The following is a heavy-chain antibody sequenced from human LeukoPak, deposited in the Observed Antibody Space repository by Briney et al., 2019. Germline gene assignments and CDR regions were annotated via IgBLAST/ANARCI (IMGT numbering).Heavy chain of an antibody. CDR1: GFIFNDYA. J-gene: IGHJ4*02. Sequence: GGSLSLSCAVSGFIFNDYALHWVRQVPGKGLEWLSFSGWTGIVTDYGDSVKGRFTISRDDSKNSLYLQMHSLRSEDSALYYCVRSRAASLGYFDSWGQGTLVTVSS. CDR3: VRSRAASLGYFDS. D-gene: IGHD7-27*01. CDR2: SGWTGIVT. V-gene: IGHV3-43D*03.